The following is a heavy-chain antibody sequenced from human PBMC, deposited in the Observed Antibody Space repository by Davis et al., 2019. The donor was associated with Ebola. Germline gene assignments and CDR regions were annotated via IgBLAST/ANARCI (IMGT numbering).Heavy chain of an antibody. CDR1: GGSISSGGYY. CDR2: IYYSGST. D-gene: IGHD4-23*01. CDR3: ARRGGNYERWFDP. J-gene: IGHJ5*02. V-gene: IGHV4-31*03. Sequence: PSETLSLTCTVSGGSISSGGYYWSWIRQHPGKGLEWIGYIYYSGSTYYNPSLKSRVTISVDTSKNQFSLKLSSVTAADTAVYYCARRGGNYERWFDPWGQGTLVTVSS.